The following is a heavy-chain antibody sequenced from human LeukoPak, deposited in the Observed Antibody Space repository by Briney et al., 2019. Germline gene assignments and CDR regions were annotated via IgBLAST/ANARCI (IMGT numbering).Heavy chain of an antibody. CDR1: GFTFSNYA. Sequence: PGGSLRLSCAASGFTFSNYAMNWVRQTPGKGLEWVSGISATGGSTYYPDSVKGRFTISRDNAKNSLYLQMNSLRAEDTAVYYCARDFILGSGSYLAPATYYYYYMDVWGKGTTVTISS. J-gene: IGHJ6*03. D-gene: IGHD3-10*01. CDR3: ARDFILGSGSYLAPATYYYYYMDV. V-gene: IGHV3-23*01. CDR2: ISATGGST.